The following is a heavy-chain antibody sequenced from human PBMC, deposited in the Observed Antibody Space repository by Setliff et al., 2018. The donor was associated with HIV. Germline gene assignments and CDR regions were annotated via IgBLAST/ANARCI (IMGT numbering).Heavy chain of an antibody. D-gene: IGHD3-16*01. CDR2: IYYSGST. CDR3: AMGWGDYYGMDV. J-gene: IGHJ6*02. V-gene: IGHV4-30-4*08. CDR1: GGSISSGDYY. Sequence: SETLSLTCTVSGGSISSGDYYWSWIRQPPGKGLEWIGYIYYSGSTYYNPSLKSRVTISVDTSKNQFSLKLSSVTAADTAVYYCAMGWGDYYGMDVWGQGTTVTVS.